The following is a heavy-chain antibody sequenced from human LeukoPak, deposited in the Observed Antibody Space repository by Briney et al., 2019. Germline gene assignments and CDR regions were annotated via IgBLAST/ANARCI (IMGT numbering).Heavy chain of an antibody. D-gene: IGHD1-26*01. V-gene: IGHV3-23*01. J-gene: IGHJ5*02. CDR1: GFTFSSYA. Sequence: PGGSLRLSCAASGFTFSSYAMNWVRQAPGKGLEWVSTISGSGGSTYNADSVKGRFTIARDNSKNTLYLQMNSLRAEDTAVYYCAKDYEPLVGVHRWGDWFDPWGQGTLVTVSS. CDR2: ISGSGGST. CDR3: AKDYEPLVGVHRWGDWFDP.